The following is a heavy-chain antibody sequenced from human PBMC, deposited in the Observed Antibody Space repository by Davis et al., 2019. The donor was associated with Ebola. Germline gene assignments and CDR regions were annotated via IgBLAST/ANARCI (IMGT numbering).Heavy chain of an antibody. Sequence: PGGSLRLSCAASGFTFDDYAMHWVRQAPGKGLVWVSRINSDGSSTSYADSVKGRFTISRDNAKNTLYLQMNSLRAEDTAVYYCARGSSKYSSSSPENDYWGQGTLVTVSS. V-gene: IGHV3-74*01. CDR2: INSDGSST. D-gene: IGHD6-6*01. CDR1: GFTFDDYA. J-gene: IGHJ4*02. CDR3: ARGSSKYSSSSPENDY.